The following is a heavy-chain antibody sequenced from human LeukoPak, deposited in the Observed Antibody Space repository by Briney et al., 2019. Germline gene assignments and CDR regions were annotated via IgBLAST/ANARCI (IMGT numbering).Heavy chain of an antibody. CDR3: AKSEQQLLYFDY. Sequence: GGSLRLSCSASGFTFSNAWMSWVRQAPGKGLEWVGRIKSKTDGGTTDYAAPVKGRFTISRDDSKNTLYLQMNSLRAEDTAVYYCAKSEQQLLYFDYWGQGTLVTVSS. CDR1: GFTFSNAW. J-gene: IGHJ4*02. V-gene: IGHV3-15*01. D-gene: IGHD6-13*01. CDR2: IKSKTDGGTT.